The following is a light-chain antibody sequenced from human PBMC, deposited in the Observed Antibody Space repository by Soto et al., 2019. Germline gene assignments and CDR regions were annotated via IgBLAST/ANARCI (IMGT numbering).Light chain of an antibody. Sequence: DIQMTQSPSSLSASVGDRVTISCRASQKNTTYLNWYQQKPGKAPKLLIYAASSLHSGVPSRFSGSGSGTDFTLTISSLQPEDFAAYYCQQTYSALWTFGQGTKLEIK. CDR3: QQTYSALWT. CDR1: QKNTTY. CDR2: AAS. J-gene: IGKJ1*01. V-gene: IGKV1-39*01.